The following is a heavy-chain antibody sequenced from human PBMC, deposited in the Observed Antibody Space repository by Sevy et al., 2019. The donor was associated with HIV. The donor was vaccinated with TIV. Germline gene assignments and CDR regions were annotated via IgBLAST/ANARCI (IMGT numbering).Heavy chain of an antibody. CDR1: GFSFGNRW. D-gene: IGHD2-21*01. V-gene: IGHV3-74*01. CDR2: INPDGKTT. CDR3: AREDTVRGGELDY. Sequence: GGCLRLSCAGAGFSFGNRWMHWVRQAPGKGLVWVSRINPDGKTTDYTASVKGRFTISIDNTKNTLYLQMDSLTAEDTAVYFCAREDTVRGGELDYWGQGTLVTVSS. J-gene: IGHJ4*02.